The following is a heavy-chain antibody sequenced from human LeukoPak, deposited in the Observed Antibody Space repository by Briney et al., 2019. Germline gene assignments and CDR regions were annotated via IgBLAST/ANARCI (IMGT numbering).Heavy chain of an antibody. CDR3: TKRGGRWELPDY. J-gene: IGHJ4*02. V-gene: IGHV3-23*01. Sequence: GGSLRLSCAASGFTFSNYAMRWVRQAPGKGLEWVSGISGSGDSTYYADSVKGRFTISRDNSKNTLYLQMNSLRAEDTAVYYCTKRGGRWELPDYWGQGTLVTVSS. CDR1: GFTFSNYA. D-gene: IGHD1-26*01. CDR2: ISGSGDST.